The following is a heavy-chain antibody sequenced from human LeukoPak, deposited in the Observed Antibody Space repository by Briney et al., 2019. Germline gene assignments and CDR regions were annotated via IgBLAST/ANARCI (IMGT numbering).Heavy chain of an antibody. CDR2: ISYDGSNK. D-gene: IGHD4-11*01. V-gene: IGHV3-30*03. CDR3: ARYYSNSLDY. CDR1: GFTFSSYG. J-gene: IGHJ4*02. Sequence: GGSLILSCAASGFTFSSYGMHWVRQAPGKGLEWVAVISYDGSNKYYADSVKGRFTISRDNSKNTLYLQMSSLRAEDTAVYYCARYYSNSLDYWGQGTLVTVSS.